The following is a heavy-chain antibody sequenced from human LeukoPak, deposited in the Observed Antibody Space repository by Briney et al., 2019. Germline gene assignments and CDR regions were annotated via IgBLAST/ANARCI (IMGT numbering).Heavy chain of an antibody. Sequence: ASVKVSCKASGYTFTSYGISWVRQAPGQGLEWMGWISVYNGNTNYAQKLQGRVTMATDTSTSTAYMELRSLRSDDTAVYYCARNQRFGELSNFYYYMDVWGKGTTVTVSS. V-gene: IGHV1-18*01. CDR1: GYTFTSYG. D-gene: IGHD3-10*01. J-gene: IGHJ6*03. CDR2: ISVYNGNT. CDR3: ARNQRFGELSNFYYYMDV.